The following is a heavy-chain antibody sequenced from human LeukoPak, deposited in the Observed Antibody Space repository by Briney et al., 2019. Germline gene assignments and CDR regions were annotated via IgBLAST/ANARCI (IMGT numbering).Heavy chain of an antibody. CDR3: ARLQSPYYYYYGMDV. CDR2: IYPGDSDT. D-gene: IGHD4-4*01. CDR1: GYSFTSYW. V-gene: IGHV5-51*01. J-gene: IGHJ6*02. Sequence: GESLKISCKGSGYSFTSYWIGWVRQMPGKGLEWMGIIYPGDSDTRYSPSFQGQVTISADKSISTAHLQWSSLKASDTAMYYCARLQSPYYYYYGMDVWGQGTTVTVSS.